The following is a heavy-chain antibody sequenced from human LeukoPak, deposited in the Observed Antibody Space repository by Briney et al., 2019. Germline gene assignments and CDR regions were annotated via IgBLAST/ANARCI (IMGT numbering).Heavy chain of an antibody. CDR1: GGSFSGYY. D-gene: IGHD1-7*01. CDR3: ARGMMLGGTTPPNYYYYGMDV. V-gene: IGHV4-34*01. J-gene: IGHJ6*02. Sequence: SETLSLTCAVYGGSFSGYYWSWIRQPPGKGLEWIGEINHSGSANYNPSLKSRVTISVDTSKNQFSLKLSSVTAADTAVYYCARGMMLGGTTPPNYYYYGMDVWGQGTTVTVSS. CDR2: INHSGSA.